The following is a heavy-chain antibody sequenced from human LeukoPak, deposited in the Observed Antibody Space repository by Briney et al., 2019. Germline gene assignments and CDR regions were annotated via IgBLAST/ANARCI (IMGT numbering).Heavy chain of an antibody. CDR1: GFTFSSYA. CDR2: ISGSGGST. V-gene: IGHV3-23*01. CDR3: AKDGTYCSGGSCYSYYYYYMDV. D-gene: IGHD2-15*01. J-gene: IGHJ6*03. Sequence: GGSLRLSCAASGFTFSSYAMCWGRQAPGEGLEWVSAISGSGGSTYYADSVKGRFTISRDNSKNTLYLQMNSMRAEDTAVYYCAKDGTYCSGGSCYSYYYYYMDVWGKGTTVTVSS.